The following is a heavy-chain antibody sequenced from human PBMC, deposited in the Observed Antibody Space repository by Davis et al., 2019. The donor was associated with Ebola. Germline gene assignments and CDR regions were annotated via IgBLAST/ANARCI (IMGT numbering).Heavy chain of an antibody. CDR3: AKSGLSFGVVKYHYGMDV. V-gene: IGHV3-11*01. CDR2: ITSSGSTI. J-gene: IGHJ6*04. CDR1: GFTFSDYY. Sequence: GGSLRLSCAASGFTFSDYYMSWIRQAPGKGLEWVSYITSSGSTIYYADSVKGRFTLPRDNAKNSLYLQMNSLRAENTAVYYCAKSGLSFGVVKYHYGMDVWGKGTTVTVSS. D-gene: IGHD3-3*01.